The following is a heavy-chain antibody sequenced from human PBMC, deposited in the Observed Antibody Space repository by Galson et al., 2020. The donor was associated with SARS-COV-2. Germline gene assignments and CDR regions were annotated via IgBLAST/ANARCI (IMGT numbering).Heavy chain of an antibody. D-gene: IGHD3-22*01. CDR2: IWYDESNK. CDR3: ARESLWLGGGNYFDY. V-gene: IGHV3-33*01. J-gene: IGHJ4*02. Sequence: GGSLRLSCAASGFNFSSYGMHWVRPAPGKGLEWVAVIWYDESNKYYAASVKGRFTISRDNSKNTLYLQMNSLRAEDTAVYDCARESLWLGGGNYFDYWGQGTLVTVS. CDR1: GFNFSSYG.